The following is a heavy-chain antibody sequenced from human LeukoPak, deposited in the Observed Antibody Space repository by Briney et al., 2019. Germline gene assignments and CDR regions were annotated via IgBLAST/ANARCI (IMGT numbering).Heavy chain of an antibody. J-gene: IGHJ4*02. V-gene: IGHV1-46*01. CDR1: GYTFTSYY. Sequence: ASVKVSCKASGYTFTSYYMHWVRQAPGQGLEWMGIINPSGGSTSYAQKFQGRVTMTRDTSTSTVYMELSSLRSEDTAVYYCARPRTYYDFWRGYPPFDYWGQGTLVTVSS. D-gene: IGHD3-3*01. CDR3: ARPRTYYDFWRGYPPFDY. CDR2: INPSGGST.